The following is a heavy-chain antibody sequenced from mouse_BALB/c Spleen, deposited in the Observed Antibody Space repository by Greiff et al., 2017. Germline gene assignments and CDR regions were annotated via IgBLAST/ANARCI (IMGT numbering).Heavy chain of an antibody. J-gene: IGHJ2*01. CDR2: ISYSGST. Sequence: DVKLQESGPGLVKPSQSLSLTCTVTGYSITSDYAWNWIRQFPGNKLEWMGYISYSGSTSYNPSLKSRISITRDTSKNQFFLQLNSVTTEDTATYYCAREGYYFDYWGQGTTLTVSS. CDR3: AREGYYFDY. V-gene: IGHV3-2*02. CDR1: GYSITSDYA.